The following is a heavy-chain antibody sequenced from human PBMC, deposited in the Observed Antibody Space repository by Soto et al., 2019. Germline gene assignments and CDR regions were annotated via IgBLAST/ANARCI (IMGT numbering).Heavy chain of an antibody. V-gene: IGHV3-49*05. J-gene: IGHJ6*02. CDR2: IRSKAYGGTT. D-gene: IGHD3-3*01. CDR1: GFTFGDYA. CDR3: TRDRSHQSLSICPRYYYYGMDV. Sequence: EVQLVESGGGLVKPGRSLRLSCTASGFTFGDYAMSWFRQAPGKGLEWVGCIRSKAYGGTTEYAAFVKGRFTISRDDSTRIAYLQMNSLKTEDTAVYYCTRDRSHQSLSICPRYYYYGMDVWGQGTTVTVSS.